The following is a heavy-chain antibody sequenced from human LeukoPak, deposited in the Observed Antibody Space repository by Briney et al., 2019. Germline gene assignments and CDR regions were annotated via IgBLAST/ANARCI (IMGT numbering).Heavy chain of an antibody. CDR3: ARDLYSSRTNDAFVI. Sequence: SETLSLTCAVYGGSFSGYYWSWTRQPPGKGLEWIGSIYYSGSTYYNPSLKSRVTISVDTSKNQFSLKLSSVTAADTAVYYCARDLYSSRTNDAFVIWGQGTMVTVSS. V-gene: IGHV4-34*01. CDR2: IYYSGST. D-gene: IGHD6-13*01. CDR1: GGSFSGYY. J-gene: IGHJ3*02.